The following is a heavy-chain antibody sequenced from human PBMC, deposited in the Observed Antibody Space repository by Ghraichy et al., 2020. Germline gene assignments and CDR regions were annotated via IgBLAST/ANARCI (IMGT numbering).Heavy chain of an antibody. CDR2: ISSRGDYT. D-gene: IGHD3-10*01. V-gene: IGHV3-23*01. CDR1: GFSFSSYG. J-gene: IGHJ2*01. Sequence: GGSLRLSCAASGFSFSSYGMPWVRQAPGKGPEWVSAISSRGDYTFYAESVKGRFTISRDNSKNTMYLQMNSLGAEDTAVYYCAKIGVIGLWYFDLWGRGTLVTFSS. CDR3: AKIGVIGLWYFDL.